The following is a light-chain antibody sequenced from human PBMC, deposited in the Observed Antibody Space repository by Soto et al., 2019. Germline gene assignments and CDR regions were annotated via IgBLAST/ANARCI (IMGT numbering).Light chain of an antibody. CDR1: QSVSSNY. Sequence: EIVLTQSPGTLSLSPGERATLSCRTSQSVSSNYLAWYQQKPGQAPRLLIYGASTRATGIPDRFSGSGSGTDFTLTLSRLEPEDFAVYYCQQYGTSFWTFGQGTKVEIK. J-gene: IGKJ1*01. V-gene: IGKV3-20*01. CDR3: QQYGTSFWT. CDR2: GAS.